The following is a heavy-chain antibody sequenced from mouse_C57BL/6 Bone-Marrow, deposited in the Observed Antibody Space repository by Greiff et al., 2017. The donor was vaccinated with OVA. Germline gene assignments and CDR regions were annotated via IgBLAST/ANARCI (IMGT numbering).Heavy chain of an antibody. Sequence: EVKLMESGGGLVKPGGSLKLSCAASGFTFSSYAMSWVRQTPEKRLEWVATISDGGSYTYYPDNVKGRFTISRDNAKNNLYLQMSHLKSEDTAMYYCARVFYDGCYYFDDWGKGTTLTVSS. V-gene: IGHV5-4*03. CDR1: GFTFSSYA. D-gene: IGHD2-3*01. CDR2: ISDGGSYT. CDR3: ARVFYDGCYYFDD. J-gene: IGHJ2*01.